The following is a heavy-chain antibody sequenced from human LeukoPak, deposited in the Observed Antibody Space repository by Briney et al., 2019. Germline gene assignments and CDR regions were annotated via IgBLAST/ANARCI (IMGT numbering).Heavy chain of an antibody. CDR1: GFTFSSYS. V-gene: IGHV3-48*04. CDR3: AKVPGIVGATTSFDY. Sequence: GGSLRLSCAASGFTFSSYSMNWVRQAPGKGLEWVSYISSSSSTIYYADSVKGRFTISRDNAKNSLYLQMNSLRAEDTAVYYCAKVPGIVGATTSFDYWGQGTLVTVSS. J-gene: IGHJ4*02. CDR2: ISSSSSTI. D-gene: IGHD1-26*01.